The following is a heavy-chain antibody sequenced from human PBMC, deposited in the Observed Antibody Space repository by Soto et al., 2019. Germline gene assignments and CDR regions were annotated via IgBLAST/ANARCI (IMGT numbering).Heavy chain of an antibody. D-gene: IGHD3-9*01. J-gene: IGHJ4*02. V-gene: IGHV4-39*01. CDR2: IYYRGNA. CDR3: ARLEGLATISYYFDF. CDR1: DDSINSDKYY. Sequence: ASETLSLTCSVSDDSINSDKYYWGWIRQPPGKGLEWIGSIYYRGNAYYNPSLQTRVTISLDKSKNQYSLKLNSVTAADSAVYFCARLEGLATISYYFDFWGPGALVTVSS.